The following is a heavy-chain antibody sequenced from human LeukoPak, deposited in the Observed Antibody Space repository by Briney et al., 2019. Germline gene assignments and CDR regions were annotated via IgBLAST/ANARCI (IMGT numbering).Heavy chain of an antibody. CDR1: GDTFSRYA. CDR3: ARNSDTSGWFYFDY. J-gene: IGHJ4*02. D-gene: IGHD6-19*01. V-gene: IGHV1-69*06. Sequence: ASVKVSCKASGDTFSRYAISWVRQAPGQGLEWMGRITPIFDTTNYAQKFQGRVTITADKSTSTAYMELSSLRSEDTAVYYCARNSDTSGWFYFDYWGKGTLVTVSS. CDR2: ITPIFDTT.